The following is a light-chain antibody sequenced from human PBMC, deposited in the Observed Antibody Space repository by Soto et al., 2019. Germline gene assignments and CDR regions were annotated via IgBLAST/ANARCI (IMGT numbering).Light chain of an antibody. V-gene: IGKV1-5*03. CDR3: LQYNVYPLS. Sequence: DIQMTQSPCTLSASVGDGVTITCRARQNINRWLAWYQQRPGKAPNLLIHKASTLEVGVPSRFSGSASGTEFTLTISSLQPDDFAVYFCLQYNVYPLSFGGGTKVEIK. J-gene: IGKJ4*01. CDR1: QNINRW. CDR2: KAS.